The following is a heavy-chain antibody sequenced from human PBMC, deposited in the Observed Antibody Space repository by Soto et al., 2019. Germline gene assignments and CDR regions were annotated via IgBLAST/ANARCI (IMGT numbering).Heavy chain of an antibody. V-gene: IGHV3-30*18. J-gene: IGHJ4*02. CDR2: ISYDGSNK. D-gene: IGHD4-17*01. CDR1: GFTFSSYG. CDR3: AKAPNGDYLDY. Sequence: GGSLRLSCAASGFTFSSYGMHWVRQAPGKGLEWVAVISYDGSNKYYADSVKGRFTISRDNSKNTLYLQMNSLRAEDTAVYYCAKAPNGDYLDYWGQGTLVTVSS.